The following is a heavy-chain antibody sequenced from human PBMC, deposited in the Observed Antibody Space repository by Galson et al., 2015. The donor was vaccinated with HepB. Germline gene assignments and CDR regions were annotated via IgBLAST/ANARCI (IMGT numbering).Heavy chain of an antibody. J-gene: IGHJ5*02. CDR1: GYGFSSYW. CDR2: IDPRDSYT. CDR3: ARGGYDYST. V-gene: IGHV5-10-1*01. Sequence: QSGAEVKKPGESLRISCKASGYGFSSYWINWVRQMPGKGLEWMGRIDPRDSYTNYSPSFHGHVTISADKSITTAYLQWNSLKASDAAMYYCARGGYDYSTWGQGTLVTVSS. D-gene: IGHD5-12*01.